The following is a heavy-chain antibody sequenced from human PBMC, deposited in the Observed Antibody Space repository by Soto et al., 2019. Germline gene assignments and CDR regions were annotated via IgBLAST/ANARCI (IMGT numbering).Heavy chain of an antibody. Sequence: GGSLSLACAVSGFTLSSYWMSWVRQAPGKGREWVANIKEDGSEKYYVDSVKGRSTISRDNAKNSLYLQMNSLLRDEDTAVYYCARDRLLNYWGQGTLVTVSS. D-gene: IGHD3-9*01. V-gene: IGHV3-7*05. CDR2: IKEDGSEK. CDR1: GFTLSSYW. J-gene: IGHJ4*02. CDR3: ARDRLLNY.